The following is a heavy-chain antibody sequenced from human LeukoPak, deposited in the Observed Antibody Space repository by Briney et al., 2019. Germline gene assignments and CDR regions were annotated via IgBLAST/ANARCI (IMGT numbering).Heavy chain of an antibody. V-gene: IGHV4-59*01. CDR1: GGSFSTYY. J-gene: IGHJ4*02. CDR3: ARTFGGYSGYRDY. Sequence: PSETLSLTCSVSGGSFSTYYWSWIRQPPGKGLEWIGHISDSGNTDYNPSLSSRVTISVDMSRNQFSLKLTSVTAADTAVYYCARTFGGYSGYRDYWGQGTLVTVSS. CDR2: ISDSGNT. D-gene: IGHD5-12*01.